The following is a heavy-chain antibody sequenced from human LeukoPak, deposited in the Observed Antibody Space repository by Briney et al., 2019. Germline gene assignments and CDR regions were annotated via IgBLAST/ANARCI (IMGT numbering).Heavy chain of an antibody. Sequence: GGTLRLSCAASGFTFSSYGMSWVRQAPGKGLEWVSAISGSGGSTYYADSVKGRFTISRDNSKNTLYLQMNSLRAEDTAVYYCAKSEGVIVVVIDAFDIWGQGTMVTVSS. D-gene: IGHD3-22*01. CDR2: ISGSGGST. J-gene: IGHJ3*02. CDR3: AKSEGVIVVVIDAFDI. CDR1: GFTFSSYG. V-gene: IGHV3-23*01.